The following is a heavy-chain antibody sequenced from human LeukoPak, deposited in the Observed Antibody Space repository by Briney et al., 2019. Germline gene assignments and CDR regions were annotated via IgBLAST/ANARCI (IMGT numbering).Heavy chain of an antibody. D-gene: IGHD6-19*01. CDR1: GFTFNNYA. CDR3: AKVDSSGWYKDGVDY. CDR2: ISSGGST. J-gene: IGHJ4*02. V-gene: IGHV3-23*01. Sequence: GGSLRLSCAAAGFTFNNYAMSWVRQAPGKGLKWVSGISSGGSTYYADSVKGRFTISRDNSKNTLYLQTNSLRAEDTAVYYCAKVDSSGWYKDGVDYWGQGTLVTVSS.